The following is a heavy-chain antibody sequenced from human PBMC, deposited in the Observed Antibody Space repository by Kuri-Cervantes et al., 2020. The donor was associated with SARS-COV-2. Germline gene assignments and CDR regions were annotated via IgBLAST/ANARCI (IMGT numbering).Heavy chain of an antibody. Sequence: GESLKISCAASGFTFSRYGMHWVRQAPGKGLEWVAVISHDGKNKKCIASGKGRFTISRDNSQNTLYLHMKSLRSEDTAMYYCAKDRVGVQDFWGQGTLVTVSS. CDR3: AKDRVGVQDF. CDR1: GFTFSRYG. CDR2: ISHDGKNK. V-gene: IGHV3-30*18. J-gene: IGHJ4*02. D-gene: IGHD2-21*01.